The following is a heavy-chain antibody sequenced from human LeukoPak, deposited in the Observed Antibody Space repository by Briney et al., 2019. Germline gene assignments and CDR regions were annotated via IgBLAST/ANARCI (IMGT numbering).Heavy chain of an antibody. CDR1: GYTFTSYG. CDR2: ISAYNGNT. Sequence: ASVKVSCKASGYTFTSYGTSWVRQAPGQGLEWMGWISAYNGNTNYAQKLQGRVTMTTDTSTSTAYMELRSLRSDDTAVYYCARDGHSSGWYGGNWFDPWGQGTLVTVSS. CDR3: ARDGHSSGWYGGNWFDP. V-gene: IGHV1-18*01. J-gene: IGHJ5*02. D-gene: IGHD6-19*01.